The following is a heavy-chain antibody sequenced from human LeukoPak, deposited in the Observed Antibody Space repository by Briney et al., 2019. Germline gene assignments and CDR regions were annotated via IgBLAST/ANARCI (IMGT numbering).Heavy chain of an antibody. D-gene: IGHD6-6*01. Sequence: PGESLKISCKGSGYSFTSYWIGWVRQMPGKGLEWMGIIYPGDSDTRYSPSFQGQVTISADKSISTAYLQWSSLKASDTAMYYCARQEYPGFYSSSIYDAFDIWGQGTMVTVSS. CDR2: IYPGDSDT. CDR3: ARQEYPGFYSSSIYDAFDI. V-gene: IGHV5-51*01. J-gene: IGHJ3*02. CDR1: GYSFTSYW.